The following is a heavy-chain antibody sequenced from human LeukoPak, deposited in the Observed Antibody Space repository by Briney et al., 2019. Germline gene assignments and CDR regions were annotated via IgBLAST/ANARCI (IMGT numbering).Heavy chain of an antibody. CDR1: GFTFSSYA. D-gene: IGHD3-16*01. V-gene: IGHV3-30-3*01. Sequence: PGRSLRLSCAASGFTFSSYAMHWVRQAPGKGLEWVAVISYDGSNKYYADSVKGRFTISRDNSKNTLYLQMNSLRAEDTAVYYCARESQDLRLGRLPDYWGQGTLVTVSS. CDR2: ISYDGSNK. CDR3: ARESQDLRLGRLPDY. J-gene: IGHJ4*02.